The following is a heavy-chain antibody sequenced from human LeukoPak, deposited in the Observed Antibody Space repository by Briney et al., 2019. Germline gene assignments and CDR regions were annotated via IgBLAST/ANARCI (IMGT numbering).Heavy chain of an antibody. V-gene: IGHV3-30*19. CDR3: ARDRSYCSGGSCYPTSFDY. J-gene: IGHJ4*02. CDR2: ISYDGSNK. D-gene: IGHD2-15*01. Sequence: GGSLRLSCAASGFTFSSYGMHWVRQAPGKGLEWVAVISYDGSNKYYADSVKGRFTISRDNSKNTLYLQMNSLRAEDTAVYYCARDRSYCSGGSCYPTSFDYWGQGTLVTVSS. CDR1: GFTFSSYG.